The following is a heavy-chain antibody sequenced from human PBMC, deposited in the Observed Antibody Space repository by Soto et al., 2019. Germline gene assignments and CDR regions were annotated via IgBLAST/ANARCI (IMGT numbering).Heavy chain of an antibody. Sequence: PGGSLRLSCAASGFTFDDYAMHWVRQAPGKGLEWVSGISWNSGSIGYADSVKGRFTISRDNAKNSLYLQMNSLRAEDTALYYCAKGYSPIKGGAYSGYDPDINDAFDIWGQGTMVTVSS. J-gene: IGHJ3*02. D-gene: IGHD5-12*01. V-gene: IGHV3-9*01. CDR3: AKGYSPIKGGAYSGYDPDINDAFDI. CDR1: GFTFDDYA. CDR2: ISWNSGSI.